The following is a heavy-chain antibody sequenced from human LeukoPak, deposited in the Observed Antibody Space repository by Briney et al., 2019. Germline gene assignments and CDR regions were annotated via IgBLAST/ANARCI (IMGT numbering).Heavy chain of an antibody. CDR3: ARGGTSPWSS. V-gene: IGHV3-53*01. D-gene: IGHD2-2*01. CDR2: IYSGGST. CDR1: GFTFSSYA. Sequence: GGSLRLSCAASGFTFSSYAMSWVRQAPGKGLEWVSVIYSGGSTYYADSVKGRFTISRDNSKNTLYLQMNSLRAEDTAVYYCARGGTSPWSSWGQGTLVTVSS. J-gene: IGHJ5*02.